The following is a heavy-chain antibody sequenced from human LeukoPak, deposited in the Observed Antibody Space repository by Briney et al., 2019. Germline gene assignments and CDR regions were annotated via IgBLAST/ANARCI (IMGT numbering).Heavy chain of an antibody. V-gene: IGHV1-46*01. CDR2: INPDVGHT. CDR3: ARDSVGGSNWFDP. CDR1: GYILARHN. Sequence: GASVKVSCNTSGYILARHNMHWVRQAPGQGLEWMGIINPDVGHTSYAQKFRGRVTMTRDMSTSTVYMELSSLLSEDTAVYYCARDSVGGSNWFDPWGQGTLVTVSS. D-gene: IGHD3-10*01. J-gene: IGHJ5*02.